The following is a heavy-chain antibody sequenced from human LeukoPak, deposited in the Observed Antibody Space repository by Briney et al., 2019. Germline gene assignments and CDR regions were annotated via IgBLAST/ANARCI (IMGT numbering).Heavy chain of an antibody. CDR1: EFTFSDYY. Sequence: GGSLRLSCAASEFTFSDYYMSWIRQAPGKGLEWVSYISSSGSTIYYADSVKGRFTISRDNAKNSLYLQMNSLRAEDTAVYYCARDEGERYFDWLPYYFDYWGQGTLVTVSS. V-gene: IGHV3-11*04. CDR2: ISSSGSTI. J-gene: IGHJ4*02. D-gene: IGHD3-9*01. CDR3: ARDEGERYFDWLPYYFDY.